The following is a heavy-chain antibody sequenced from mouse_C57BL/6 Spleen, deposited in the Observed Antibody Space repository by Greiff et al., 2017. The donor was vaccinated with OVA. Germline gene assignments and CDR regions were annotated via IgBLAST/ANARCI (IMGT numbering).Heavy chain of an antibody. CDR2: INPNNGGT. D-gene: IGHD2-10*02. Sequence: VQLQQSGPELVKPGASVKISCKASGYTFTDYYMNWVKQSHGKSLEWIGDINPNNGGTSYNQKFKGKATLTVDKSSSTAYMELRSLTSEDSAVYYCARRSIGGYWGQGTTLTVSS. CDR3: ARRSIGGY. CDR1: GYTFTDYY. V-gene: IGHV1-26*01. J-gene: IGHJ2*01.